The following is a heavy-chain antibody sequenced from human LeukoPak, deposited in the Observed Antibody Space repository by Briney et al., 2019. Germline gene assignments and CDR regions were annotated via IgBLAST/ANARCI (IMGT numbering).Heavy chain of an antibody. CDR1: GFTVSSNY. J-gene: IGHJ4*02. CDR2: IYSGGST. D-gene: IGHD3-10*01. CDR3: AKVSYGSGSFDY. Sequence: GGSLRLSCAASGFTVSSNYMSWVRQAPGKGLEWVSVIYSGGSTYYADSVKGRFTISRDNSKNTLYLQMNSLRAEDTAVYYCAKVSYGSGSFDYWGQGTLVTVSS. V-gene: IGHV3-66*02.